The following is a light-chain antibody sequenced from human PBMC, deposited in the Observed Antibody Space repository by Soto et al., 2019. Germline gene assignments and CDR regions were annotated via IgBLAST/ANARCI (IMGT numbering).Light chain of an antibody. CDR1: SSDVGSYNL. CDR3: CSYAGSSNLV. J-gene: IGLJ2*01. V-gene: IGLV2-23*01. CDR2: EGS. Sequence: QSVLTQPASVSGSPGQSITISCTGTSSDVGSYNLVSWYQQHPGKAPKLMIYEGSKRPSGVSNRFSGSKSGNTASLTISGLQAEDEADYYCCSYAGSSNLVFGVGTKVTVL.